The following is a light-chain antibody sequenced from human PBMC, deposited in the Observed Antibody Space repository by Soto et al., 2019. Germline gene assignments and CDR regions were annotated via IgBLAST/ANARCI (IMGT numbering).Light chain of an antibody. CDR3: QQLNSYPF. CDR2: AAS. J-gene: IGKJ2*01. CDR1: RGISSY. V-gene: IGKV1-9*01. Sequence: DIQLTQSPSFLSASVGDGVTITCRARRGISSYLAWYQQKPGKAPKLLIYAASTLQSGVPSRFSGSGSGTEFTLTIISLQPEDFATYYCQQLNSYPFFGQGTKLEIK.